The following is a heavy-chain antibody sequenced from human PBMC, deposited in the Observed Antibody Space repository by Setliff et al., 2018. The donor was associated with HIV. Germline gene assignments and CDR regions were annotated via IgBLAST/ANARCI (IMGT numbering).Heavy chain of an antibody. J-gene: IGHJ5*02. V-gene: IGHV4-39*07. CDR1: GGSVSSPSYY. CDR3: ATCRHRPSNWFDP. Sequence: VSGGSVSSPSYYWGWIRQPPGKGLEWIGSVYNSGITFKNPSLKSRVSISVDRSGNQFSLRLTSVTAADTAVYYCATCRHRPSNWFDPWGQGTVVTVSS. CDR2: VYNSGIT.